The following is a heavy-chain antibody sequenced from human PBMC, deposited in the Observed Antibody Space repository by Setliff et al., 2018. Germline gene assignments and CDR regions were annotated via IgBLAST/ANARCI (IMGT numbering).Heavy chain of an antibody. J-gene: IGHJ5*02. CDR2: IIPILGIA. CDR1: GGTFSSYA. Sequence: GASVKVSCKASGGTFSSYAISWVRQAPGQGLEWMGGIIPILGIANYAQKFQGRVTITADKSTSTAYMELSSLRSEDTAVYYCARVERGRYYDSLYTWFDPWGQGSLVTVSS. V-gene: IGHV1-69*10. CDR3: ARVERGRYYDSLYTWFDP. D-gene: IGHD3-22*01.